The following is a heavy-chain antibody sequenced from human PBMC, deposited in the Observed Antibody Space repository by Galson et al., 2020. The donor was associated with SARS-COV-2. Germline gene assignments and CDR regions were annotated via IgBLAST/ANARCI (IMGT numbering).Heavy chain of an antibody. J-gene: IGHJ3*02. D-gene: IGHD2-2*01. V-gene: IGHV3-7*03. CDR2: INKDGSSK. Sequence: GGSLRLSCAASGFTFSNIWMTWVRLAPGKGLEWVGNINKDGSSKYYLDSVKGRFTTSRDNAKNSLYLQMNSLGAEDTALYYCARDQDIVVPSVSASYDAFDIWGQGTMVTVSS. CDR1: GFTFSNIW. CDR3: ARDQDIVVPSVSASYDAFDI.